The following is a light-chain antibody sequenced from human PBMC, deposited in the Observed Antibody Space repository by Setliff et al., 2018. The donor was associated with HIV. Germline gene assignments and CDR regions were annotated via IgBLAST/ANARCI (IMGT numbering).Light chain of an antibody. V-gene: IGLV2-14*01. CDR3: SSFTSTSTVV. CDR2: AVT. CDR1: TSDVGGFDY. J-gene: IGLJ2*01. Sequence: QSVLTQPASVSGSPGQSITISCTGTTSDVGGFDYVSWYQQYPDRAPQLLIYAVTNRPSGVSNRFSGSKSGNTASLTISGLQPEDESDYYCSSFTSTSTVVFGGGT.